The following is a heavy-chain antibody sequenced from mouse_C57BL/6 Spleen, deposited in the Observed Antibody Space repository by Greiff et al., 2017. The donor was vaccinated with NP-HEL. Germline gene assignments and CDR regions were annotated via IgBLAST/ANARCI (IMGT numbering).Heavy chain of an antibody. J-gene: IGHJ2*01. CDR2: IDPSDSYT. Sequence: VQLQQPGAELVMPGASVKLSCKASGYTFTSYWMHWVKQRPGQGLEWIGEIDPSDSYTNYNQKFKGKSTLTVDKSSSTAYMQLSSLTSEDSAVYYCARSGHWDYFDYWGQGTTLTVSS. CDR3: ARSGHWDYFDY. D-gene: IGHD3-1*01. V-gene: IGHV1-69*01. CDR1: GYTFTSYW.